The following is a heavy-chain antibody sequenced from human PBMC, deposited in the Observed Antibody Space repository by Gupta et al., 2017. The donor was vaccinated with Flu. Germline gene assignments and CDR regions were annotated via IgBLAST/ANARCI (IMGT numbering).Heavy chain of an antibody. D-gene: IGHD1-26*01. J-gene: IGHJ4*02. Sequence: QVQLVESGGGVVQPGRSLRLSCAASGFTFSSYGMHWVRQAPGKGLEWVAVISYDGSNKYYADSVKGRFTISRDNSKNTLYLQMNSLRAEDTAVYYCAKDSGSYYGYYWCQGTLVTVSS. CDR2: ISYDGSNK. V-gene: IGHV3-30*18. CDR3: AKDSGSYYGYY. CDR1: GFTFSSYG.